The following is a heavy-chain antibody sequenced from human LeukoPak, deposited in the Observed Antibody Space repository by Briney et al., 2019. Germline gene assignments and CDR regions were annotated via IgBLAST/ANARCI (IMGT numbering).Heavy chain of an antibody. CDR1: GYTFTGYY. D-gene: IGHD2-21*01. V-gene: IGHV1-2*02. CDR2: INPNSGDT. J-gene: IGHJ3*02. Sequence: ASVKVSCKASGYTFTGYYMHWVRPAPGQGLEWMGWINPNSGDTNYAQKFQGRVTMTRDTSISTAYMELSRLRSDDTAVYYCAREGSYCGGDCSDAFDIWGQGTMVTVSS. CDR3: AREGSYCGGDCSDAFDI.